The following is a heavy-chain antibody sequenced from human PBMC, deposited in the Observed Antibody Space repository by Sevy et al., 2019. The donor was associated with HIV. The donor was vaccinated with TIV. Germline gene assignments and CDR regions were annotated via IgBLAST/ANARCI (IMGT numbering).Heavy chain of an antibody. J-gene: IGHJ3*02. CDR3: ASRGGAAAGTGAFDI. Sequence: ASVKVSCKASGGTFSSYAISWVRQATGQGLEWMGGIIPIFGTANYAQKFQGRVTITADESTSTAYMELSSLRSEDTAVYYCASRGGAAAGTGAFDIWGQGTMVTVSS. CDR1: GGTFSSYA. V-gene: IGHV1-69*13. CDR2: IIPIFGTA. D-gene: IGHD6-13*01.